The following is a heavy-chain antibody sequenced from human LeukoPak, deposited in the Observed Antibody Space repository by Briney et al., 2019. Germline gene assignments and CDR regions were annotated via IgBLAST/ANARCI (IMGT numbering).Heavy chain of an antibody. Sequence: GASLQISGQGSGSPFTSYWIGWVRQLPGKGLEWMGIIYPGDSDTRYSPSFQGQVTISADKSISTAYLQWSSLKASDTAMYYCARLPDGNLDYWGQGTLVTVSS. CDR2: IYPGDSDT. CDR1: GSPFTSYW. V-gene: IGHV5-51*01. D-gene: IGHD4-17*01. CDR3: ARLPDGNLDY. J-gene: IGHJ4*02.